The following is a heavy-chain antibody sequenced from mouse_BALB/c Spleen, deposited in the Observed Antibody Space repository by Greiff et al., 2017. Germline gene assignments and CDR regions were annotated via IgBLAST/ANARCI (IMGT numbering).Heavy chain of an antibody. CDR1: GYTFTSYV. CDR2: INPYNDGT. CDR3: ARWNRDYDGPFAY. Sequence: VQLQQSGPELVKPGASVKMSCKASGYTFTSYVMHWVKQKPGQGLEWIGYINPYNDGTKYNEKFKGKATLTSDTSSSTAYMELSSLTSEDSAVYYSARWNRDYDGPFAYWGQGTLVTVSA. J-gene: IGHJ3*01. D-gene: IGHD2-4*01. V-gene: IGHV1-14*01.